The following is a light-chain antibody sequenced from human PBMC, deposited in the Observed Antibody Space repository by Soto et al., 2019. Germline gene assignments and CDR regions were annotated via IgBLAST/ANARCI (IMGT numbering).Light chain of an antibody. Sequence: EVVLTQSPGTLSLSPGERATLSCRASQSVSNNYLAWYQQKPGQAPRLLIYGASTRSTGGPDRFSGSGSGTEFTLSISRLEPEDFVVFYCQRYSSSPRTFGQGTRVEVK. CDR3: QRYSSSPRT. V-gene: IGKV3-20*01. CDR2: GAS. J-gene: IGKJ1*01. CDR1: QSVSNNY.